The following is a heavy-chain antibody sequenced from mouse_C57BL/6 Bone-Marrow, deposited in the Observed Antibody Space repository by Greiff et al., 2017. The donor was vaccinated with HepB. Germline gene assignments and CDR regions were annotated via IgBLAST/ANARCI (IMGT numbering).Heavy chain of an antibody. J-gene: IGHJ1*03. Sequence: EVQRVESGGGLVKPGGSLKLSCAASGFTFSDYGMHWVRQAPEKGLEWVAYISSGSSPIYYADTVKGRFTISRDNAKNTLFLQMTSLRSEDTAMYYCASREDGNYEGWYFDVWGTGTTVTVSS. CDR3: ASREDGNYEGWYFDV. D-gene: IGHD2-1*01. V-gene: IGHV5-17*01. CDR2: ISSGSSPI. CDR1: GFTFSDYG.